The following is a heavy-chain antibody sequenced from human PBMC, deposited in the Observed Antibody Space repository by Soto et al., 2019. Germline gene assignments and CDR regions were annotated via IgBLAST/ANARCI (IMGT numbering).Heavy chain of an antibody. D-gene: IGHD3-16*01. J-gene: IGHJ5*02. CDR1: GFIFSNFD. V-gene: IGHV3-13*01. CDR2: IGFAGDT. CDR3: VRGLGGGFEP. Sequence: EVQLVESGGGLVQPGGSLRLSCAASGFIFSNFDMQWVRQTTEKGLEWVSGIGFAGDTNYSASVKGRFIISRENAMNSLLLQMNSLRGGDTAVYYCVRGLGGGFEPWGQGTVVTVSS.